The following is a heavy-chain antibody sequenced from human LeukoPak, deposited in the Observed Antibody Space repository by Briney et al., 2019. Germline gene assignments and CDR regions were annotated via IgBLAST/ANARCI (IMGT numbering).Heavy chain of an antibody. CDR3: ASRRDYGSGSYYLHFDY. CDR2: INHSGST. V-gene: IGHV4-34*01. CDR1: GGSFSGYY. D-gene: IGHD3-10*01. Sequence: SETLSLTCAVYGGSFSGYYWSWIRQPPGKGLEWIGEINHSGSTNYNPPLKTRVTISVDTPKNQFSLKLSSVTAADTAVYYCASRRDYGSGSYYLHFDYWGQGTLVTVSS. J-gene: IGHJ4*02.